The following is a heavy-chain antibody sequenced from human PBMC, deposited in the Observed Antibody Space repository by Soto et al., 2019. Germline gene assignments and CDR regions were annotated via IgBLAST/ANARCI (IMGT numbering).Heavy chain of an antibody. J-gene: IGHJ4*02. CDR3: ARGGSGSYRMFDY. V-gene: IGHV1-18*01. CDR2: INVYHGNT. CDR1: GFTFNTYV. Sequence: QVQLVQSGAEVKKPGASVTVSCQASGFTFNTYVITWVRQAPGQGLEWLGWINVYHGNTNYAQKVRGRVTMTTDPSTSKAYMELRSLRSDDTAVYSCARGGSGSYRMFDYWGQGTLVTVSS. D-gene: IGHD1-26*01.